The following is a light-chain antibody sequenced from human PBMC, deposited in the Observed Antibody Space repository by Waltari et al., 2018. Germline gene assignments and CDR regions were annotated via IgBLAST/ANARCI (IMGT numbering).Light chain of an antibody. J-gene: IGKJ4*01. V-gene: IGKV1-12*01. CDR1: QGIGAW. Sequence: DIQLTQSPSSVSASVGDRVTITCRARQGIGAWLAWYQQKPGKAPKMVIYAAVSLRSGVPSRFSGSGSGTDFTLSISNLQPEDFGTYYCQQSDSVPLTFGGGTKVEMK. CDR3: QQSDSVPLT. CDR2: AAV.